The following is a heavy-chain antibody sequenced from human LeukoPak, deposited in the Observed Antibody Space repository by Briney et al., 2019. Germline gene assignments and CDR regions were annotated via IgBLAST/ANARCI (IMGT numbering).Heavy chain of an antibody. D-gene: IGHD6-19*01. V-gene: IGHV3-9*03. CDR3: AKDMGSSGWYGFDY. Sequence: SLRLSCAASGFTFDDYAMHWVRQAPGKGLEWVSGISWNSGSIGYADSVKGRFTISRDNAKNSLYLQMNSLRAEDMALYYCAKDMGSSGWYGFDYWGQGTLVTVSS. CDR1: GFTFDDYA. CDR2: ISWNSGSI. J-gene: IGHJ4*02.